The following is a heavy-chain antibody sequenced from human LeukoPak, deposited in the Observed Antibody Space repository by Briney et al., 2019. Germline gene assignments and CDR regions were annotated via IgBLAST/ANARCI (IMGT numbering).Heavy chain of an antibody. CDR1: GYTFTGYY. D-gene: IGHD3-16*02. CDR2: INPNSGGT. V-gene: IGHV1-2*02. CDR3: ARQPLQAYYYYMDV. Sequence: ASVKVSCKASGYTFTGYYMHWVRQAPGQGLEWMGWINPNSGGTNYAQKFQGRVTMTRDTSISTAYMELSRLRSDDTAVYYCARQPLQAYYYYMDVWGKGTTVTVSS. J-gene: IGHJ6*03.